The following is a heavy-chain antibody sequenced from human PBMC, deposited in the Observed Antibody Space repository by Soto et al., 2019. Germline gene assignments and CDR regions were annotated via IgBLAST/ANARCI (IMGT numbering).Heavy chain of an antibody. D-gene: IGHD1-7*01. J-gene: IGHJ5*01. Sequence: ASVKVSCKASGYTFTSYGISWVRQAPGQGLEWMGWISAYNGNTNYAQKLQGRVTMTTDTSTSTAYMELRSLRSDDTAVYYCALGTPYNWNYDWFDSWGQGTLVTVSS. V-gene: IGHV1-18*01. CDR2: ISAYNGNT. CDR3: ALGTPYNWNYDWFDS. CDR1: GYTFTSYG.